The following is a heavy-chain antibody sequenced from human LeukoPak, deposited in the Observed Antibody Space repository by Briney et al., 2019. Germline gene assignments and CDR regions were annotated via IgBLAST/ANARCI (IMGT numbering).Heavy chain of an antibody. J-gene: IGHJ4*02. CDR1: GFTFSSYS. V-gene: IGHV3-23*01. D-gene: IGHD6-13*01. CDR2: ISGSGGST. CDR3: ARVPVASWIQLDS. Sequence: GGSLRLSCAASGFTFSSYSMNWVRQAPGKGLEWVSAISGSGGSTYYADSVKGRFTISRDNSKNTLYLQMNSLRAEDTALYYCARVPVASWIQLDSWGQGTLVTVSS.